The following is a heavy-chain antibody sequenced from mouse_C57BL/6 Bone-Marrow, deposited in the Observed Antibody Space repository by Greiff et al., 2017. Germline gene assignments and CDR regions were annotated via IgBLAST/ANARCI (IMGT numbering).Heavy chain of an antibody. CDR1: GYTFTSYW. J-gene: IGHJ3*01. CDR2: IDPSDSET. D-gene: IGHD2-4*01. Sequence: VQLQQPGAELVRPGSSVKLSCKASGYTFTSYWMHWVKQRPIQGLEWIGNIDPSDSETHYNQKFKDKATLTVDKSSSTAYMQLSSLTSEDSAVYYCARGREIPYDYDGAYWGQGTLVTVSA. V-gene: IGHV1-52*01. CDR3: ARGREIPYDYDGAY.